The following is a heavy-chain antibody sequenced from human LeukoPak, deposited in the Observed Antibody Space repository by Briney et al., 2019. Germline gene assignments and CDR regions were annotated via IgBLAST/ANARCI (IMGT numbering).Heavy chain of an antibody. CDR3: AIDMRGSWYGFSWFDP. D-gene: IGHD6-13*01. CDR1: GFTFDDYA. Sequence: PGRSLRLSCAASGFTFDDYAMHWVRQAPGKGLEWVSGISWNSGSIGYADSVKGRFTISRDNAKNSLYLQMNSLRAEDTALYYCAIDMRGSWYGFSWFDPWGQGTLVTVSS. V-gene: IGHV3-9*01. CDR2: ISWNSGSI. J-gene: IGHJ5*02.